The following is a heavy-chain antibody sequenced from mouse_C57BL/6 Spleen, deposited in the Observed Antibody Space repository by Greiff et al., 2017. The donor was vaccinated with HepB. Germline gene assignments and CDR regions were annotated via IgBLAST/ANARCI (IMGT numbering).Heavy chain of an antibody. Sequence: DVHLVESGGGLVKPGGSLKLSCAASGFTFSDYGMHWVRQAPEKGLEWVTYISSGSSTIYYADTVKGRFTISRDNAKNTLFLQMTSLRSEDTAMYYCARNYGNYEDYFDYWGQGTTLTVSS. CDR1: GFTFSDYG. D-gene: IGHD2-1*01. J-gene: IGHJ2*01. CDR2: ISSGSSTI. CDR3: ARNYGNYEDYFDY. V-gene: IGHV5-17*01.